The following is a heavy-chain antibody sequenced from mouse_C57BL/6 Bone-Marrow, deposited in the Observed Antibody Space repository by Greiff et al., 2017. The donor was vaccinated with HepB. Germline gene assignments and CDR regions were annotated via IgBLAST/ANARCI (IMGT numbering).Heavy chain of an antibody. Sequence: VKLVESGPGLVQPSQCLSITCTVSGFSLTSYGVHWVRQSPGKGLEWLGVIWSGGSTDYNAAFISRLSISKDNSKSQVFFKMNSLQADDTAIYYCARRATMITDYYAMDYWGQGTSVTVSS. CDR3: ARRATMITDYYAMDY. J-gene: IGHJ4*01. CDR1: GFSLTSYG. V-gene: IGHV2-2*01. D-gene: IGHD2-4*01. CDR2: IWSGGST.